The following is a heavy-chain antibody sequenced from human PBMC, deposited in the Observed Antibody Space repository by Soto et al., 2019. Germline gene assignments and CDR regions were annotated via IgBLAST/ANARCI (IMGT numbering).Heavy chain of an antibody. V-gene: IGHV1-46*01. CDR3: ARAGTIFGVVIINPIGMDV. CDR2: INPSGGST. CDR1: GYTFTSYY. D-gene: IGHD3-3*01. J-gene: IGHJ6*02. Sequence: SVKVSCKASGYTFTSYYMHWVRQAPGQGLEWMGIINPSGGSTSYAQKFQGRVTMTRDTSTSTVYMELSSLRSEDTAVYYCARAGTIFGVVIINPIGMDVWGQGTTVTVSS.